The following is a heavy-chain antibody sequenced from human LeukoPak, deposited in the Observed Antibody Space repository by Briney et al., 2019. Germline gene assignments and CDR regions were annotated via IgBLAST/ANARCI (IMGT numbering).Heavy chain of an antibody. D-gene: IGHD6-19*01. CDR3: AKKSIAVAGKCFQH. CDR2: IRYDGSNK. J-gene: IGHJ1*01. V-gene: IGHV3-30*02. Sequence: GGSLRLSCAASGFTFSSYGMHWVRQAPGKGLEWVAFIRYDGSNKYYADSVKGRFTISRDNSKNTLYLQMNSLRAEDTAVYYCAKKSIAVAGKCFQHWGQGTLVTVSS. CDR1: GFTFSSYG.